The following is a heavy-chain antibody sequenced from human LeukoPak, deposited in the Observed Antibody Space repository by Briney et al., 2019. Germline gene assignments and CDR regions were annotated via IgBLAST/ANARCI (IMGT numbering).Heavy chain of an antibody. D-gene: IGHD1-7*01. J-gene: IGHJ4*02. CDR2: IYYSGST. CDR3: ARVASVTGTRAYGVFDY. V-gene: IGHV4-30-4*08. Sequence: SETLSLTCTVSGGSISSGDYYWSWIRQPPGKGLEWIGYIYYSGSTYYNPSLKSRVTISVDTSKNQFSLKLSSVTAADTAVYYCARVASVTGTRAYGVFDYWGQGTLVTVSS. CDR1: GGSISSGDYY.